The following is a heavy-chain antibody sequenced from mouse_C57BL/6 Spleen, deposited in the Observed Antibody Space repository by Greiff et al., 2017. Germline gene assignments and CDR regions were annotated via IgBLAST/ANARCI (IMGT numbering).Heavy chain of an antibody. D-gene: IGHD2-4*01. CDR1: GYTFTTYP. J-gene: IGHJ1*03. Sequence: VQLQQSGAELVKPGASVKMSCKASGYTFTTYPIEWMKQNHGKSLEWIGNFHPSNDDTKYNEKFKGKATLTVDKSSSTVYLELSRLTSDDSAVYYCARAYDYGDWYFDVWGTGTTVTVSS. V-gene: IGHV1-47*01. CDR2: FHPSNDDT. CDR3: ARAYDYGDWYFDV.